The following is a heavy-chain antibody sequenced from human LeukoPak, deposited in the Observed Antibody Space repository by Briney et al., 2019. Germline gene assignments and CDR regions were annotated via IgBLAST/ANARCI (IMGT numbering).Heavy chain of an antibody. V-gene: IGHV4-31*03. CDR2: IYYSGST. J-gene: IGHJ4*02. CDR3: ARDLITFGGATFAGFDY. Sequence: PSQTLSLTCTVSGGSISSGGYYWSWIRQHPGKGLEWIGYIYYSGSTYYNPSLKSRVTISVDTSKNQFSLKLSSVTAADTAVYYCARDLITFGGATFAGFDYWGQGTLVTVSS. CDR1: GGSISSGGYY. D-gene: IGHD3-16*01.